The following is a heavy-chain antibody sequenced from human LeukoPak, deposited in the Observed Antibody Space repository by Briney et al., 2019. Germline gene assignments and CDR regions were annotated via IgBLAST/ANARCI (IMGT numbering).Heavy chain of an antibody. D-gene: IGHD2-15*01. J-gene: IGHJ4*02. CDR1: GFNFRSYG. CDR3: AKDQYCYGAYCRCFDY. V-gene: IGHV3-33*06. CDR2: IWPDGSNT. Sequence: GGSLRLSCVASGFNFRSYGMHWVRHAPGKGLEWVAVIWPDGSNTFYAESVKGRFAISRDNSKNTLYLQMNSLRGEDTAVYYCAKDQYCYGAYCRCFDYWGQGTLVTVSS.